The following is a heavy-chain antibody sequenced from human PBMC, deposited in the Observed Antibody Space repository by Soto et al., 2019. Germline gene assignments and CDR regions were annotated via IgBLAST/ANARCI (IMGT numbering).Heavy chain of an antibody. Sequence: SVKVPWESSGLSFGMSARQWVRQASGQRLEWIGWIVVGSGNTIYAQKFQERVTITRDMSTSTAYMELTSLRSEDTAVYYCAATVDRGYYYGMDVWGQGTKVTVSS. J-gene: IGHJ6*02. CDR2: IVVGSGNT. V-gene: IGHV1-58*02. D-gene: IGHD3-10*01. CDR3: AATVDRGYYYGMDV. CDR1: GLSFGMSA.